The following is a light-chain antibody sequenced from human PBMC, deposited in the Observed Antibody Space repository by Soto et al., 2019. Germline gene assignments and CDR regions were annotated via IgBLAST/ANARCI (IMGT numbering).Light chain of an antibody. CDR2: GAS. J-gene: IGKJ1*01. CDR3: QQYNNWPRT. Sequence: EVVLTQSPATLSLSPGERATFSCRASQNVNNFLAWYQQKPGQAPRLLIYGASSRATGIPDRFSGSGSGTDFTLTISSLQSEDLAVYYCQQYNNWPRTFGQGTKVDIK. V-gene: IGKV3-11*01. CDR1: QNVNNF.